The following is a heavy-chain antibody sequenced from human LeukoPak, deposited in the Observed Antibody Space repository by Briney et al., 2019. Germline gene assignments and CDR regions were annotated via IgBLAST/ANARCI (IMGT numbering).Heavy chain of an antibody. V-gene: IGHV3-53*01. CDR1: GFTVSSNY. CDR3: ARDHYGSGSYYHAFDI. CDR2: IYSGGST. Sequence: PGGSLRLSCAASGFTVSSNYMSWVRKAPGKGLEWVSVIYSGGSTYYADSVKGRFTISRDNSKNTLYLQMNSLRAEDTAVYYCARDHYGSGSYYHAFDIWGQGTMVTVSS. D-gene: IGHD3-10*01. J-gene: IGHJ3*02.